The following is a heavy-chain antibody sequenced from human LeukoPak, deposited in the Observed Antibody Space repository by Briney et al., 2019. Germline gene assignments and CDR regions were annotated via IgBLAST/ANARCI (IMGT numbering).Heavy chain of an antibody. CDR1: GDSVSSNSAA. J-gene: IGHJ6*02. Sequence: SQTLSLTCAISGDSVSSNSAAWNWIRQSPSRGLEWLGRTYYRSKWYNDYAVSVKSRITINPDTSKNPFYLQLNSVTPEDTAVYYCARGVVVATMTCGMDVWGQGTMVTVSS. CDR2: TYYRSKWYN. V-gene: IGHV6-1*01. CDR3: ARGVVVATMTCGMDV. D-gene: IGHD5-12*01.